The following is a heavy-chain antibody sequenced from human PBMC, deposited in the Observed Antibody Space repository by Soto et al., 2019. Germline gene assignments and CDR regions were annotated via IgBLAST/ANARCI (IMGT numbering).Heavy chain of an antibody. CDR3: ARERGSCTSSSCFGSPDY. D-gene: IGHD2-2*01. J-gene: IGHJ4*02. CDR2: ISSSSYYI. CDR1: GFTFSTYS. Sequence: PGGSLRLSCAASGFTFSTYSMNWVRQAPGKGLEWVSSISSSSYYIYYADSVKGRFTISRDNAKNSLFLQMNSLRAEDTAVYYCARERGSCTSSSCFGSPDYWGQGTLVTVSS. V-gene: IGHV3-21*01.